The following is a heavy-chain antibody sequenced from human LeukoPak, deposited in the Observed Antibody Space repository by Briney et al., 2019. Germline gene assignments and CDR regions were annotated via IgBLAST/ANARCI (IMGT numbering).Heavy chain of an antibody. V-gene: IGHV3-15*01. J-gene: IGHJ4*02. D-gene: IGHD3-22*01. CDR2: IKSKTDDGTT. CDR3: TTGGPHLYYYDSSGHYFDY. CDR1: GFTFSNAW. Sequence: PGGSLRLSCAASGFTFSNAWMSWVRQAPGKGLEWVGRIKSKTDDGTTDYAAPVKGRFTISRDDSKNTLYLQMNSLKTEDTAVYYCTTGGPHLYYYDSSGHYFDYWGQGTLVTVSS.